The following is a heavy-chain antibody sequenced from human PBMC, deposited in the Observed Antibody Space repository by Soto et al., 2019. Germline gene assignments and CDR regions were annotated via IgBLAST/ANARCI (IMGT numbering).Heavy chain of an antibody. CDR2: IRSKGSNSTT. CDR1: GFILSDHY. D-gene: IGHD3-22*01. J-gene: IGHJ2*01. CDR3: VRDYYDRSISSGWYFDP. V-gene: IGHV3-72*01. Sequence: EVELVESGGGLVQPGGSLRLSCAASGFILSDHYMEWVRQAPGKGLEWVGCIRSKGSNSTTEYAASVKGRFIISRDDSKNSLYLQMNSLKNDNTSVYYCVRDYYDRSISSGWYFDPWCRGTLVTVSS.